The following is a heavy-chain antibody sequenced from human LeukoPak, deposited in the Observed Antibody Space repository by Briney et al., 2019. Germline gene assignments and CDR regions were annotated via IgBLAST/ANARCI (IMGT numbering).Heavy chain of an antibody. V-gene: IGHV6-1*01. J-gene: IGHJ4*02. CDR2: TYYRSKWYN. D-gene: IGHD3-22*01. CDR1: GDSVSSNSAA. CDR3: ARGNHAGYYYDSSGYYYDY. Sequence: SQTLSLTCAISGDSVSSNSAAWNWIRQSPSRGLEWLGRTYYRSKWYNDYAVSVKSRITINPDTSKNQFSLQLNSVTPEDTAVYYCARGNHAGYYYDSSGYYYDYWGQGTLVTVSS.